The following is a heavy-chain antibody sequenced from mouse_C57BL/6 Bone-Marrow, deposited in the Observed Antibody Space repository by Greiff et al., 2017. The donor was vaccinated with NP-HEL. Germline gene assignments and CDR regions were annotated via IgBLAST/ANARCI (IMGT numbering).Heavy chain of an antibody. J-gene: IGHJ2*01. Sequence: VQLQQPGAELVRPGSSVKLSCKASGYTFTSYWMHWVKQRPIQGLEWIGNIDPSDSETHYNQKFKDKATLTVDKSSSTAYMQLSSLTSEDSAVYYCARRDYGRRYFDYWGQGTTLTVSS. CDR2: IDPSDSET. CDR3: ARRDYGRRYFDY. D-gene: IGHD1-1*01. V-gene: IGHV1-52*01. CDR1: GYTFTSYW.